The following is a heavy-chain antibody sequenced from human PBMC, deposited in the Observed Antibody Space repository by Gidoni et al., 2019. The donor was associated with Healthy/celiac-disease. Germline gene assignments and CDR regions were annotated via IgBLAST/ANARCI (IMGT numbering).Heavy chain of an antibody. CDR1: GGSFGGSY. CDR2: INHSGST. V-gene: IGHV4-34*01. D-gene: IGHD6-19*01. CDR3: ARAQTGYSSGSLRGYYYYYYGMDV. J-gene: IGHJ6*02. Sequence: QVQLQQWGAGRLKPSEPLSPSSAVYGGSFGGSYRSWNRQPPGKGLEWIGQINHSGSTNYNPSLKSRVTISVDTSKNQFSLKLSSVTAADTAVYYCARAQTGYSSGSLRGYYYYYYGMDVWGQGTTVTVSS.